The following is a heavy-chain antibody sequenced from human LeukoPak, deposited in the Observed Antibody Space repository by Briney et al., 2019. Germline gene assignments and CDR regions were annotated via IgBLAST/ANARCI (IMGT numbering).Heavy chain of an antibody. V-gene: IGHV4-31*03. Sequence: PSETLSLTCTVSGGSISSGGYYWSWIRQHPGKGLEWIGYIYYSGSTYYNPSLKSRVTISVDTSKNQFSLKLSSVTAADTAVYYCARILPYYDSSGYYPVGYYFDYWGQGTLVTVFS. CDR3: ARILPYYDSSGYYPVGYYFDY. CDR2: IYYSGST. J-gene: IGHJ4*02. CDR1: GGSISSGGYY. D-gene: IGHD3-22*01.